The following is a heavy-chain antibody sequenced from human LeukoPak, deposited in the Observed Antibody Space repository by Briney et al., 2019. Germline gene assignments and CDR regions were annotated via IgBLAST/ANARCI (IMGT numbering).Heavy chain of an antibody. D-gene: IGHD3-16*01. CDR3: TRANGYGLIDY. CDR1: GGSFSGYY. J-gene: IGHJ4*02. Sequence: SETLSLTCAVYGGSFSGYYWSWIRQPPGKGLEWIGEINHSGSTNYNPSLKSRVTISVDTSKNQFSLKLSSVTAADTAVYYCTRANGYGLIDYWGQGTLVTVSS. V-gene: IGHV4-34*01. CDR2: INHSGST.